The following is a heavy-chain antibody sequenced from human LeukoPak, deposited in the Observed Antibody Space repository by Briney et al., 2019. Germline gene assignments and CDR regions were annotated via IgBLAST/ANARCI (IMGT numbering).Heavy chain of an antibody. D-gene: IGHD3-3*01. V-gene: IGHV4-61*02. J-gene: IGHJ6*03. CDR2: IYISGSA. CDR1: GGSISNGSYY. CDR3: ARVYDFWSGYFYYYYMDV. Sequence: PSQTLSLTCSVSGGSISNGSYYWGWIRQPAGKGLEWIGRIYISGSASYNPSLKSRVTFSVDTSKNQFSLKLTSVTAADTAVYYCARVYDFWSGYFYYYYMDVWGKGTTVTVSS.